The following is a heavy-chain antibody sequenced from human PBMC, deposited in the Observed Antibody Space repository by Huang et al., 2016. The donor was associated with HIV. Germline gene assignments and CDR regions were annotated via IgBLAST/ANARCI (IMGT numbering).Heavy chain of an antibody. CDR3: ARGPRIQLWFYSYYFDY. D-gene: IGHD5-18*01. CDR1: GGSFSGYS. V-gene: IGHV4-34*01. CDR2: IYPSGST. J-gene: IGHJ4*02. Sequence: QVQLQQWGAGLLKPSETLSLTCAVYGGSFSGYSWSWIRPPPGKGLAWIGEIYPSGSTNHNPSLKSRVTIAVDTSKNQFSLKLSSVTAADTAVYYCARGPRIQLWFYSYYFDYWGQGTLVTVSS.